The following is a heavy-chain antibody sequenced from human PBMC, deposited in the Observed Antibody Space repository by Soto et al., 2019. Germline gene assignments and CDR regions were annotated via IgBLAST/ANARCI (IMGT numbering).Heavy chain of an antibody. CDR2: IIPILGTV. CDR1: GGTFSNYA. D-gene: IGHD3-22*01. V-gene: IGHV1-69*12. J-gene: IGHJ6*02. Sequence: QVQLVQSGAEVKKPGSSVKVSCKASGGTFSNYAISWVRQAPGQGLEWMGGIIPILGTVNYAQKFQGRVTISADESTSTGYMELRRLRSEDTAVYYCARGPPEDSSGYYPLYYFYGMDVWGQGTTVTVSS. CDR3: ARGPPEDSSGYYPLYYFYGMDV.